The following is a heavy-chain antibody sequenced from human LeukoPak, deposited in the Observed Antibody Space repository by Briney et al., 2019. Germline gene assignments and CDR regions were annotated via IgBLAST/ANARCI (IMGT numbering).Heavy chain of an antibody. Sequence: GGSLRRSCAASGFTFSIYAMSWVRQAPGKGLEWVSAIRGSDDNTFYADSVRGRFTISRDNSKNTLYLQMNILRAEDTAVYYCAKTVTTQAYYWYFDLWGRGTLVTVSS. CDR2: IRGSDDNT. V-gene: IGHV3-23*01. CDR1: GFTFSIYA. CDR3: AKTVTTQAYYWYFDL. D-gene: IGHD4-17*01. J-gene: IGHJ2*01.